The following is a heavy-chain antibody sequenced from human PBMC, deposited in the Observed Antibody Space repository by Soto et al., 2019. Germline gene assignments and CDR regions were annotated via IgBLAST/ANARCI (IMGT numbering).Heavy chain of an antibody. D-gene: IGHD3-3*01. V-gene: IGHV4-61*01. Sequence: QVQLQESGPGLVKPSETLSLTCTVSGGSVSSGSYYWSWIRQPPGKGLEWIGYIYYSGSTNYNPSLKSRVTISGVTSKNQFSLKLSSVTAADTAVYYCARDHLGSVTIFGVVTKRGYYYYGMDVWGQGTTVTVSS. J-gene: IGHJ6*02. CDR2: IYYSGST. CDR3: ARDHLGSVTIFGVVTKRGYYYYGMDV. CDR1: GGSVSSGSYY.